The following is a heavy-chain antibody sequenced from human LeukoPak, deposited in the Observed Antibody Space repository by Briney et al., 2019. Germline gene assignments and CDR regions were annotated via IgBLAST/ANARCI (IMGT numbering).Heavy chain of an antibody. Sequence: GGSLRLSCAASGFTFSSYAMNWVRQAPGKGLEWVSAISGSGGSTYYADSVKGRFTISRDNSKNTLYLQMNSLRAEDTAVYYCAKGASGYSHGLNFDYWGQGTLVTVSS. J-gene: IGHJ4*02. CDR2: ISGSGGST. V-gene: IGHV3-23*01. D-gene: IGHD5-18*01. CDR3: AKGASGYSHGLNFDY. CDR1: GFTFSSYA.